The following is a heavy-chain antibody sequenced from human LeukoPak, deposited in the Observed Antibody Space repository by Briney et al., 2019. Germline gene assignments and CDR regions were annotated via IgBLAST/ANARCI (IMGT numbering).Heavy chain of an antibody. J-gene: IGHJ6*02. Sequence: GASVKVSCKASGGTFSSYAISWVRQALGQGLEWMGGIIPIFGTANYAQKFQGRVTITADESTSTAYMELSSLRSEDTAVYYCARNVGPGYYDSSGYYFGMDVWGQGTTVTVSS. CDR2: IIPIFGTA. CDR3: ARNVGPGYYDSSGYYFGMDV. V-gene: IGHV1-69*13. D-gene: IGHD3-22*01. CDR1: GGTFSSYA.